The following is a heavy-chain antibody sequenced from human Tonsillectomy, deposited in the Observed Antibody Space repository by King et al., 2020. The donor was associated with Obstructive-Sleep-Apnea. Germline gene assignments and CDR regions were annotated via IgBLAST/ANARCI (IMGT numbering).Heavy chain of an antibody. D-gene: IGHD4-17*01. CDR2: ISWNSAII. J-gene: IGHJ4*02. CDR1: GFNFHDYA. CDR3: AKDIGYTDYAFDY. Sequence: DVQLVESGGGLVQPGRSLRLSCAASGFNFHDYAMHWVRQAPGKGLEWVSGISWNSAIIGYADSVKGRFTISRENAKNSLYLQMNSLRAEATALYYCAKDIGYTDYAFDYWGQGTLVTVSS. V-gene: IGHV3-9*01.